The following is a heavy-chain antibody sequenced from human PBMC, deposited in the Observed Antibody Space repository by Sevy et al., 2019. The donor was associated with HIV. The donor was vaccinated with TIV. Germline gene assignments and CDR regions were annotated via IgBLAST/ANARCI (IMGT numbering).Heavy chain of an antibody. CDR3: ARPRNRITMVRGGAFDI. CDR1: GGSFSGYY. CDR2: INHSGST. J-gene: IGHJ3*02. D-gene: IGHD3-10*01. Sequence: SETLSLTCAVYGGSFSGYYWSWIRQPPGKGLEWIGEINHSGSTNYNPSLKSRVTISVDTSKNQFSLKLGSVTAADTAVYYCARPRNRITMVRGGAFDIWSQGTMVTVSS. V-gene: IGHV4-34*01.